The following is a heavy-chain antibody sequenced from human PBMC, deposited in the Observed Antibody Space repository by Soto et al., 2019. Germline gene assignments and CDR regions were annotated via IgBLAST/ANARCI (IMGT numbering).Heavy chain of an antibody. D-gene: IGHD1-1*01. CDR1: RFTFRNFA. V-gene: IGHV3-23*01. CDR2: IGVSEGST. Sequence: HLSESGGCLLQPGGSLKLSCAASRFTFRNFAMSWVRQSPGKGLEWISTIGVSEGSTYYTDSVRGRFTISRDNFKNTLYLKMNSLRVEDTALYYCAKVMYTWNDVAAFDSWGQGTLVSVSS. CDR3: AKVMYTWNDVAAFDS. J-gene: IGHJ4*02.